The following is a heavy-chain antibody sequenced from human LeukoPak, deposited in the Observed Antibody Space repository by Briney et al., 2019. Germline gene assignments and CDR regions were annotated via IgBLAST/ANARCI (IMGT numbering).Heavy chain of an antibody. D-gene: IGHD4-17*01. CDR2: INHSGST. CDR1: GGSFSGYY. CDR3: ARGAAQGDYDLGYFDY. Sequence: PSETLSLTCAVYGGSFSGYYWSWIRQPPGKGLEWIGEINHSGSTNYNPSLKSRVTISVDTSKNQFSLKLSSVTAADTAVYYCARGAAQGDYDLGYFDYWGQGTLVTVSS. V-gene: IGHV4-34*01. J-gene: IGHJ4*02.